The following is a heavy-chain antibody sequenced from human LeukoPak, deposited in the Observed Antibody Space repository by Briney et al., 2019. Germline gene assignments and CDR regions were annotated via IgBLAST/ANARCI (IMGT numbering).Heavy chain of an antibody. J-gene: IGHJ4*02. CDR2: ISGDGVSS. D-gene: IGHD5-24*01. Sequence: PGGSLRISCAASGFTFDDYAMHWVRQVPGRGLEWVSLISGDGVSSFYADSVRGRFTISRDNNNNSLSLQMYSLTTEDTAFYYCAREQFSHTSNYFDNWGQGILVTVSS. CDR3: AREQFSHTSNYFDN. V-gene: IGHV3-43*02. CDR1: GFTFDDYA.